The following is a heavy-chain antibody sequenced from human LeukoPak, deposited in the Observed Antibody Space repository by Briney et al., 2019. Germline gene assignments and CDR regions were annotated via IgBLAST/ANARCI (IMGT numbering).Heavy chain of an antibody. CDR2: IIPIFGTA. J-gene: IGHJ3*02. Sequence: ASVKVSCKASGGTFSSYAISWVRQAPGQGLEWMGGIIPIFGTANYAQKFQGRVTITADESTSTAYMELSSLRSEDTAVYYCARGHIAARRNDAFDIWGQGTMVTVSS. D-gene: IGHD6-6*01. V-gene: IGHV1-69*13. CDR1: GGTFSSYA. CDR3: ARGHIAARRNDAFDI.